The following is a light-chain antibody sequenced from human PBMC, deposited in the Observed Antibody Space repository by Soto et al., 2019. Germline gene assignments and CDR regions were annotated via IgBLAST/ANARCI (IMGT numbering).Light chain of an antibody. CDR2: GAS. J-gene: IGKJ1*01. CDR1: QSVSSSY. Sequence: EIVLTQSPGTLSLSPGERATLSCRASQSVSSSYLAWYQQKPGQAPRLLIYGASSRATGIPDRFSGSGSGTDFTLTISRLEPEDFAVYYCQQFSGSLPWTFGQGTKVEI. V-gene: IGKV3-20*01. CDR3: QQFSGSLPWT.